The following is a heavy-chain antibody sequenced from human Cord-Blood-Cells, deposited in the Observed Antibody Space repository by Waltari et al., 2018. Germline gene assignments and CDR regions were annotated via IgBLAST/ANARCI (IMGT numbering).Heavy chain of an antibody. Sequence: QVQLQESGPGLVKPSETLSLTCTVSGGSISSYYWSWIRQPPGKGLGWIGYIYYSGSTNYNPSLKSRVTISVDTSKNQFSLKLSSVTAADTAVYYCARGDVGYSYGYFDYWGQGTLVTVSS. CDR3: ARGDVGYSYGYFDY. V-gene: IGHV4-59*01. J-gene: IGHJ4*02. CDR2: IYYSGST. CDR1: GGSISSYY. D-gene: IGHD5-18*01.